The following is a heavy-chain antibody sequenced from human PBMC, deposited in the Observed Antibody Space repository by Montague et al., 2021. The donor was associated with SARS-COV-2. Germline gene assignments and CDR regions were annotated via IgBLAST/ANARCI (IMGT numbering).Heavy chain of an antibody. J-gene: IGHJ6*02. CDR1: GFTFSSSW. V-gene: IGHV3-74*01. CDR2: INSDGSST. CDR3: ARSGQQLVHPLATLYYYYGMDV. Sequence: SLRLSCAASGFTFSSSWMHWVRQAPGKGLVWGSRINSDGSSTSYADSVKGRFTISRDNAKNTLYLQMNSLRAEDTAVYYCARSGQQLVHPLATLYYYYGMDVWGQGTTVTVS. D-gene: IGHD6-13*01.